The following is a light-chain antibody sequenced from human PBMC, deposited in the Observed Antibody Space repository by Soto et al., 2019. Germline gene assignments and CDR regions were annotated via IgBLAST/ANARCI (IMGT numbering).Light chain of an antibody. V-gene: IGLV2-14*01. CDR2: EVS. Sequence: QSALTQPASVSGSPGQSITISCSGTSSDVGGYDHVSWYQHHPGEAPKLMIYEVSYRPSGVSTRFSGSKSGNTASLTISGLQAEDEADYYCSSYTSSSTGGLFGGGPKVTVL. J-gene: IGLJ2*01. CDR3: SSYTSSSTGGL. CDR1: SSDVGGYDH.